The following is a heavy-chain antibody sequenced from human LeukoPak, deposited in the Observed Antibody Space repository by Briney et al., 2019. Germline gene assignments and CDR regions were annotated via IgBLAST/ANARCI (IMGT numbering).Heavy chain of an antibody. V-gene: IGHV3-74*01. CDR2: INNNGGGI. CDR3: VRGALEGGYGSDT. J-gene: IGHJ5*02. Sequence: GGSLRLSCVASGFTFGSYWMHWVRQGPRNGLMWISRINNNGGGINYADSVRGRFTISRDNAKNTLFLQINSLRAEDTAVYYCVRGALEGGYGSDTWGQGTLVTVTS. D-gene: IGHD1-1*01. CDR1: GFTFGSYW.